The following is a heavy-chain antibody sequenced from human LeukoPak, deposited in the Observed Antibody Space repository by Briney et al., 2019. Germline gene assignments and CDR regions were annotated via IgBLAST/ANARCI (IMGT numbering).Heavy chain of an antibody. Sequence: PSETLSLTCTVSGDSISRYYWSWIRQPPGKGLEWIGYISFSGTTNYNPSLKSRVTISIDTSRNQFSLKVKSVTAADTALYYCARIGSTGYYPFYYYYMDVWGKGATVTVSS. D-gene: IGHD3-9*01. CDR2: ISFSGTT. CDR1: GDSISRYY. CDR3: ARIGSTGYYPFYYYYMDV. J-gene: IGHJ6*03. V-gene: IGHV4-59*01.